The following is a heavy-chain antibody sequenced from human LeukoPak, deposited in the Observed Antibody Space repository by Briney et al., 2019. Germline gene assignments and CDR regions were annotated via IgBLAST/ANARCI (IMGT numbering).Heavy chain of an antibody. Sequence: GASVKVSCKASGYTFTNYYMHWVRQAPGQGLEWMGIINPSGGITSYAQKFQGRVTMTRDTSTSTVYMELSGLRSEDTAVYYCARSYMIIDPFDPWGQGTLVTVSS. CDR3: ARSYMIIDPFDP. J-gene: IGHJ5*02. V-gene: IGHV1-46*01. CDR1: GYTFTNYY. CDR2: INPSGGIT. D-gene: IGHD3-22*01.